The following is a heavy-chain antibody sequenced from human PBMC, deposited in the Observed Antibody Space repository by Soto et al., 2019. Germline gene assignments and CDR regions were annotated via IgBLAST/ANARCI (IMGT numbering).Heavy chain of an antibody. CDR2: ISGSGGST. J-gene: IGHJ6*02. Sequence: GGSLRLSCAASGFTFSSYAMSWVRQAPGKGLEWVSAISGSGGSTYYADSVKGRFTISRDNSKNTLYLQMNSLRAEDTAVYYCTKQKGDSRTYNGMDVWGQGTTVTVSS. CDR1: GFTFSSYA. V-gene: IGHV3-23*01. CDR3: TKQKGDSRTYNGMDV. D-gene: IGHD2-21*02.